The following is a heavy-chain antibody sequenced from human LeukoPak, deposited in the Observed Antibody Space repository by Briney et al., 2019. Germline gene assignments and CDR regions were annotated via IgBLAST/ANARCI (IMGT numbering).Heavy chain of an antibody. J-gene: IGHJ3*02. CDR1: GGSISSYY. Sequence: TSETLSLTCTVSGGSISSYYWSWIRQPPGKGLEWIGYIYYSGSTNYNPSLKSRVTISVDTSKNQFSLKLSSVTAADTAVYYCAREVLGYCSSTSCPPDAFDIWGQGTMVTVSS. D-gene: IGHD2-2*01. V-gene: IGHV4-59*12. CDR3: AREVLGYCSSTSCPPDAFDI. CDR2: IYYSGST.